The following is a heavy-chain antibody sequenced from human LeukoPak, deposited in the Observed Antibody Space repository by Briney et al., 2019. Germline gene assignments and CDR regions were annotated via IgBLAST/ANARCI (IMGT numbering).Heavy chain of an antibody. D-gene: IGHD5-18*01. CDR3: ARDRGGYSYGYYFDY. J-gene: IGHJ4*02. CDR1: GGSFSGYY. Sequence: SETLSLTCAVYGGSFSGYYWSWIRQPPGKGLEWIGEINHSGSTNYNPSLKSRVTISVDTSKNQFSLKLSSVTAADTAVYYCARDRGGYSYGYYFDYWGQGTLVTVSS. CDR2: INHSGST. V-gene: IGHV4-34*01.